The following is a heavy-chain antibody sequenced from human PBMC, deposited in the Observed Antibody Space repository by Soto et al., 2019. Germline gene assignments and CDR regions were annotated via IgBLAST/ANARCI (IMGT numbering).Heavy chain of an antibody. CDR1: GYSFTSYW. Sequence: PGESLKISCKGSGYSFTSYWIGWVRQMPGKGLEWMGIIYPGDSDTRYSPSFQGQVTISADKSISTAYLQWSSLKASDTAMYYCARQRRYSYGYYYYGMDVWGQGTTVTVSS. V-gene: IGHV5-51*01. J-gene: IGHJ6*02. D-gene: IGHD5-18*01. CDR2: IYPGDSDT. CDR3: ARQRRYSYGYYYYGMDV.